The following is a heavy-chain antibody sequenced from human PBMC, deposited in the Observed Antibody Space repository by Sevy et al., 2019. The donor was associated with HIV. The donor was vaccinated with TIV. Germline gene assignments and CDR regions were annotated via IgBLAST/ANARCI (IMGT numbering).Heavy chain of an antibody. CDR3: TTAEEDTAMVTYDY. D-gene: IGHD5-18*01. CDR1: GFTFSNAW. J-gene: IGHJ4*02. Sequence: GGSLRLSCAASGFTFSNAWMSWVRQAPGKGLEWVGRIKSKTDGGTTDYAAPVKGRFTISRDDSKNTLYLQMNSLKTEDTAVYYCTTAEEDTAMVTYDYWGQGTLVTVSS. V-gene: IGHV3-15*01. CDR2: IKSKTDGGTT.